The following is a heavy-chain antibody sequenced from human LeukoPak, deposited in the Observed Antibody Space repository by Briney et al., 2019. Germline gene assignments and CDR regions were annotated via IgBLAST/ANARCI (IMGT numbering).Heavy chain of an antibody. CDR3: AADAEFDITASFDF. CDR2: ISRGSSRR. D-gene: IGHD3-10*01. V-gene: IGHV3-21*01. CDR1: AFPFSNYS. J-gene: IGHJ4*02. Sequence: GGSLRLSCAASAFPFSNYSMNWVRQAPGKGLEWVSSISRGSSRRHYADSVKGRFTISRDNAKNSLYLQMNSLRAEDTAVYYCAADAEFDITASFDFWGQGTLVTVSS.